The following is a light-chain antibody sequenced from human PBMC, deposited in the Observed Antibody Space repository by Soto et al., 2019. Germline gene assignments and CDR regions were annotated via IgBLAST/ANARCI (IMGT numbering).Light chain of an antibody. J-gene: IGKJ2*01. CDR1: QSVSSN. Sequence: ETVLTQSPDTLSVSPGERASLSCRASQSVSSNLAWYQQKPGQALRLLIYGATTRATGLPARFSGSGSGTEFPLTISSLQSEDFAVYYCQKYNNGPVTFGQGSKLEIK. V-gene: IGKV3-15*01. CDR2: GAT. CDR3: QKYNNGPVT.